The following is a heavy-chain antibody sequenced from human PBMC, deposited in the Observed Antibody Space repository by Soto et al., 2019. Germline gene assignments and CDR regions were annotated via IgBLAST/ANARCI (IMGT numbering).Heavy chain of an antibody. CDR3: AILDYGGNSERLT. Sequence: EVQLLESGGGLVQPGGSLRLSCAASGFTFSSYAMSWVRQAPGKGLEWVSAISGSGGSTYYADSVKGRFTISRDNSKNTLYLQMNSLRAEDTAVYYCAILDYGGNSERLTWGQGTLVTVPS. D-gene: IGHD4-17*01. CDR2: ISGSGGST. J-gene: IGHJ5*02. CDR1: GFTFSSYA. V-gene: IGHV3-23*01.